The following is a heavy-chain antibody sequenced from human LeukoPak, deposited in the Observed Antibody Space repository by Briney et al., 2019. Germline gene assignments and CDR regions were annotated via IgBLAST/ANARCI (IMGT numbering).Heavy chain of an antibody. Sequence: SETLSLTCSVSDDSITMYYWTWIRQPPGKGLEWIGYVDHTGSTNFNPSLNGRVSISRDTTKNLFSLRLRSVTAADTAVYYCARGRVFWGVIVPPDYWGQGTLVTVSS. J-gene: IGHJ4*02. V-gene: IGHV4-59*01. CDR3: ARGRVFWGVIVPPDY. D-gene: IGHD3-16*02. CDR2: VDHTGST. CDR1: DDSITMYY.